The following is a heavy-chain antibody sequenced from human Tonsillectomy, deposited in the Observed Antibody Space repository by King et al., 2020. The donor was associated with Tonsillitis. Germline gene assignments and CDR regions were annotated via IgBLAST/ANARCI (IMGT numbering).Heavy chain of an antibody. V-gene: IGHV3-30*02. CDR1: GFTFSNYG. CDR3: KKVIRSGGWDLLYFDY. J-gene: IGHJ4*02. CDR2: IRYDGNNE. Sequence: VQLVESGGGVVQPGGSLRLSCAASGFTFSNYGMHWVRQAPGKGLEWVTFIRYDGNNEHYADSVKGRFTISRDNSKNTLYLQMNSLRAEDTAVYYCKKVIRSGGWDLLYFDYWGQGALVTVSS. D-gene: IGHD1-26*01.